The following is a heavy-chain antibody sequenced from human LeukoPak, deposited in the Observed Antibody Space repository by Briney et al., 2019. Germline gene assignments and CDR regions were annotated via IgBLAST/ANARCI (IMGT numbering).Heavy chain of an antibody. V-gene: IGHV4-39*01. D-gene: IGHD3-3*01. J-gene: IGHJ6*03. CDR3: VRQSRIFGVTRPGYMDV. CDR1: GGSINTNTFF. Sequence: SETLSLTCGVSGGSINTNTFFWGWIRQPPGRGLEWIGNVFYSGNAMYNPSLKSRVTMSIDTSKSQFSLSLSSVTAADTAMYWCVRQSRIFGVTRPGYMDVWGKGIMVSVSS. CDR2: VFYSGNA.